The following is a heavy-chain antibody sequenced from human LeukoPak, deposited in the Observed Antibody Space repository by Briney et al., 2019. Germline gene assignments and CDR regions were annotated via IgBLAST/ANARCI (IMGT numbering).Heavy chain of an antibody. V-gene: IGHV3-48*01. CDR2: ISTSTTTI. D-gene: IGHD1-26*01. J-gene: IGHJ3*02. CDR1: GFTFSSYS. CDR3: AKGRSGSCSYAFDI. Sequence: GGSLRLSCEASGFTFSSYSMNWVRQAPGKGLEWISYISTSTTTIYYANSVKGRFTISRDNAKKSLYLQMNSLRAEDMALYYCAKGRSGSCSYAFDIWGQGTMVTVSS.